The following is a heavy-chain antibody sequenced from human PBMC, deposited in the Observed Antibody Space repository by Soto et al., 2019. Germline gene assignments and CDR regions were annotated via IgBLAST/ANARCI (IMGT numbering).Heavy chain of an antibody. CDR3: ARERGDFWSGSDFDX. CDR2: ISYDGSNK. V-gene: IGHV3-30-3*01. Sequence: GGSLRLSCAASGFTFSSYAMHWVRQAPGKGLEWVAVISYDGSNKYYADSVKGRFTISRDNSKNTLYLQMNSLRAEDTAVYYCARERGDFWSGSDFDXWGQGTLVTVSS. CDR1: GFTFSSYA. D-gene: IGHD3-3*01. J-gene: IGHJ4*02.